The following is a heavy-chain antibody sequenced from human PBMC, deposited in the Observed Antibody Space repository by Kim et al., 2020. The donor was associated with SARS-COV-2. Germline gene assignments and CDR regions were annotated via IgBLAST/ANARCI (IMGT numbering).Heavy chain of an antibody. Sequence: ASVKVSCKASGYTFTSYGISWVRQAPGQGLEWMGWISAYNGNTNYAQKLQGRVTITTDTSTSTAYMELRSLRSDDTAVYYCARGGRGLELGWFEPWGQGTLVTVSS. CDR3: ARGGRGLELGWFEP. D-gene: IGHD1-7*01. J-gene: IGHJ5*02. CDR2: ISAYNGNT. CDR1: GYTFTSYG. V-gene: IGHV1-18*04.